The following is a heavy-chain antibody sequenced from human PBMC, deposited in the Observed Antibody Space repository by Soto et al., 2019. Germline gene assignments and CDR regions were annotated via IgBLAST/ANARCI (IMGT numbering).Heavy chain of an antibody. V-gene: IGHV1-18*01. D-gene: IGHD2-21*02. Sequence: QVQLVQSGAEVKKPGASVKVSCKTSGYPFTSYGINWVRQAPGQGPEWMGWISAYNGKTSYTQKFQGRVTMTTDTSTTTAYMALRRLTSDDTAVYYCARDRLIAVTGLLHYWGPGTLVTVSS. CDR3: ARDRLIAVTGLLHY. CDR2: ISAYNGKT. J-gene: IGHJ4*02. CDR1: GYPFTSYG.